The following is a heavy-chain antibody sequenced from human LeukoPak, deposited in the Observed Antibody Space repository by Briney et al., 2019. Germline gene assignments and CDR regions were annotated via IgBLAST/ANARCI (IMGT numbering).Heavy chain of an antibody. CDR3: ARDKTGSWYDPLDY. Sequence: ASVKVSCKASGYTFTGYYMHWVRQAPGQGLEWMGWINPNSGGTNYAQKFQGRVTMTRDTSISTAYMELSRLRSDDTAVYYCARDKTGSWYDPLDYWGQGTLVTVSS. D-gene: IGHD3-3*01. CDR1: GYTFTGYY. V-gene: IGHV1-2*02. J-gene: IGHJ4*02. CDR2: INPNSGGT.